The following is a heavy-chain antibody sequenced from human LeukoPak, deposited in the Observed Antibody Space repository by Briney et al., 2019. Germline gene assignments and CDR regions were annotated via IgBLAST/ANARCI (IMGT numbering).Heavy chain of an antibody. CDR2: ISYDGSNK. J-gene: IGHJ4*02. Sequence: PGGSLRLSCAASGFTFSSYAMQWVRQAPGKGLEWVAVISYDGSNKYYADSVKGRFTISRDNSKNTLYLQMNSLRAEDTAVYYCARSMGDGYNWGIDYWGQGTLVTVSS. CDR3: ARSMGDGYNWGIDY. CDR1: GFTFSSYA. D-gene: IGHD5-24*01. V-gene: IGHV3-30*04.